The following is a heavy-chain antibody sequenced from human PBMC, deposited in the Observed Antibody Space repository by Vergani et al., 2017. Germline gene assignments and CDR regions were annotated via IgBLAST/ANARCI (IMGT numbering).Heavy chain of an antibody. CDR3: AKDSGGHPVYGMDV. J-gene: IGHJ6*02. V-gene: IGHV3-23*01. CDR1: GFTFSSYA. CDR2: ISGSGGST. Sequence: EVQLLESGGGLVQPGGSLRLSCAASGFTFSSYAMSWVRQAPGKGLEWVSAISGSGGSTYYADSVKGRFTISRDNSKNSLYLQMNSLRTEDTALYYCAKDSGGHPVYGMDVWGQGTTVTVSS. D-gene: IGHD1-26*01.